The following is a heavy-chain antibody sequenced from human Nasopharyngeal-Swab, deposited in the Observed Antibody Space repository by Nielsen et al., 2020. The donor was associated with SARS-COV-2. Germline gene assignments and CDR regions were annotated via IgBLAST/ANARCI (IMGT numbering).Heavy chain of an antibody. V-gene: IGHV3-21*01. J-gene: IGHJ4*02. D-gene: IGHD1-26*01. CDR3: VRGTIVGAAGYDY. CDR1: GFTFSSYS. CDR2: INWDSSYI. Sequence: GASLKISCAGSGFTFSSYSMNWVRQAPGKGLEWISSINWDSSYIYHADSVKGRFTISRDNAKNSLYLQMTGLRAEDTAVYYCVRGTIVGAAGYDYWGQGTLLTVSS.